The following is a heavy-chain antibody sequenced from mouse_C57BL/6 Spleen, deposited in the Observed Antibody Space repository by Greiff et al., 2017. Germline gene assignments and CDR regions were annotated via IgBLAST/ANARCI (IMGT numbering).Heavy chain of an antibody. J-gene: IGHJ1*03. V-gene: IGHV1-55*01. Sequence: QVQLQQPGAEFVKPGASVKMSCKASGYTFTSYWITWVQQRPGQGLEWIGDIYHGSGCTNYNENVKSKATRSVDTSSSTAYMQLISLTSEDSAVYYCARLYDYDGDFDVWGTGTTVTVSS. D-gene: IGHD2-4*01. CDR2: IYHGSGCT. CDR3: ARLYDYDGDFDV. CDR1: GYTFTSYW.